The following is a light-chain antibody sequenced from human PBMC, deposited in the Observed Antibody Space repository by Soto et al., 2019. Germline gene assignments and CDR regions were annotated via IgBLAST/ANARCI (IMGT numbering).Light chain of an antibody. J-gene: IGKJ1*01. CDR1: QSVSSRF. CDR3: QQYDSSQT. V-gene: IGKV3-20*01. Sequence: EIVLTQSPGTLSLSPGERATLSCRASQSVSSRFLAWYQQKPGQAPRVLIYGASSRATGIPDRFSGSGSGTDFTLIISRLEPEDFAMYYCQQYDSSQTFGQGTKVEMK. CDR2: GAS.